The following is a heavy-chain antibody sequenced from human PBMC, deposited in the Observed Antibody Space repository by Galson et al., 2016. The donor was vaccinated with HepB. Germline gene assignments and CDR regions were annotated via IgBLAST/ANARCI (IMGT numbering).Heavy chain of an antibody. J-gene: IGHJ4*02. D-gene: IGHD3-10*01. CDR2: ISYDGSNK. CDR1: GFTFSSYG. V-gene: IGHV3-30*18. Sequence: SLRLSCAASGFTFSSYGMHWVRQAPGKGLEWVAVISYDGSNKYYADSVKGRFTISRDNSKNTLYLQMNSLRAEDTAVYYCAKGCEIGDYYGSGVSLDYWGQGTLVTVSS. CDR3: AKGCEIGDYYGSGVSLDY.